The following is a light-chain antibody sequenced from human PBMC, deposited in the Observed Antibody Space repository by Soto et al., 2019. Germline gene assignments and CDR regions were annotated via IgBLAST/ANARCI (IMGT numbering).Light chain of an antibody. V-gene: IGKV1-39*01. CDR2: AAS. J-gene: IGKJ2*01. CDR3: QQSYSTPHT. CDR1: QSVTYF. Sequence: DIQMTQSPSSLSASVGDRVTIACRASQSVTYFLNWYQQKPGKVPKLLIYAASSLQSGVPSRFSGSGSGTDFTLTISSLQPEDFATYYCQQSYSTPHTFGQGTKLEIK.